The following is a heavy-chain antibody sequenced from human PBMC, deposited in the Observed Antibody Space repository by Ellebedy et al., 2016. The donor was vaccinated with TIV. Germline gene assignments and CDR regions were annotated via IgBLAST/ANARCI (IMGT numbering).Heavy chain of an antibody. D-gene: IGHD6-13*01. V-gene: IGHV1-46*01. CDR1: GYTFTRYY. CDR3: ARVAITTPGTDY. J-gene: IGHJ4*02. CDR2: INPSGGRT. Sequence: AASVKVSCKASGYTFTRYYIHWVRQPPGQGFEYMGLINPSGGRTSYAQKFQGRVTMTRDTSTSPFYLELRSLRSDDTAVYYGARVAITTPGTDYWGQGTLVTVSS.